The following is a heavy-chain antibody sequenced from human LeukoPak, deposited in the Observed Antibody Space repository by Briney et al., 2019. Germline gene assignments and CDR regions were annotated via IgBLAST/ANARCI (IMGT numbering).Heavy chain of an antibody. J-gene: IGHJ4*02. CDR3: ARELLAAAGYHFDY. D-gene: IGHD6-13*01. CDR1: GFTFSSYA. V-gene: IGHV3-30*04. Sequence: GGSLRLSCAASGFTFSSYAMHWVRQAPGEGLEWVAVISYDGSNKYYADSVKGRFTISRDNSKNTLYLQMNSLRAEDTAVYYCARELLAAAGYHFDYWGQGTLVTVSS. CDR2: ISYDGSNK.